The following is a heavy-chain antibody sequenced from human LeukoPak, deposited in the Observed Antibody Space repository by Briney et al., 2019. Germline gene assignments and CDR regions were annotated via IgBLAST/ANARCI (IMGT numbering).Heavy chain of an antibody. D-gene: IGHD6-13*01. CDR2: ISGSADWT. CDR1: GFTFSGNA. J-gene: IGHJ3*02. V-gene: IGHV3-23*01. CDR3: AKDSGYSSSWYSPIDTFDI. Sequence: PGGSLRLSCVASGFTFSGNAMSWVRQAPGKGLEWVSGISGSADWTDYGESVKGRFTISRDNSKNTLHLQVNSLRAEDTAVYFCAKDSGYSSSWYSPIDTFDIWGQGTMVTVSS.